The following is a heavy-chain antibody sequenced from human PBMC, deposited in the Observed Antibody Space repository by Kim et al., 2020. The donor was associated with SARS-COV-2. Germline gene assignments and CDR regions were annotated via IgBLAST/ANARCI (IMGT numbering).Heavy chain of an antibody. Sequence: GSLRLSCAASGFTLSGSTVHWVLQASGKGLEWVGRIRSKANSYATAYAASVKNRFTISRDDSKNTAYLQMNSLKTEDTAVYYCTRVNPIAGGWYDAFDI. CDR2: IRSKANSYAT. V-gene: IGHV3-73*01. CDR3: TRVNPIAGGWYDAFDI. J-gene: IGHJ3*02. CDR1: GFTLSGST. D-gene: IGHD6-19*01.